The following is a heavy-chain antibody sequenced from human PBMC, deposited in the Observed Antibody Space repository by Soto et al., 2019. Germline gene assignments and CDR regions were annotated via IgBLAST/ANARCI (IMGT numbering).Heavy chain of an antibody. CDR1: GFSLSTSGMC. J-gene: IGHJ4*02. V-gene: IGHV2-70*01. Sequence: SGPTLVNPTQTLTLTCTFSGFSLSTSGMCVSWIRQPPGKALEWLALIDWDDDKYYSTSLKTRLTISKDTSKNQVVLTMTNMDPVDTATYYCARTRGAKDFWSGYYSFDYWGQGTLVTVSS. CDR3: ARTRGAKDFWSGYYSFDY. CDR2: IDWDDDK. D-gene: IGHD3-3*01.